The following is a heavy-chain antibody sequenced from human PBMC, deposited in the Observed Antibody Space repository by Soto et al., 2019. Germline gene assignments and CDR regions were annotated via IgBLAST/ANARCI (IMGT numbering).Heavy chain of an antibody. J-gene: IGHJ4*02. Sequence: QVQLQESGPGLVKPSQTLSLTCTVSGGSISSGDYYWSWIRQPSGKGLEWIGYIYYSGSSYYNPSLKSRVTISVDTSKNQFSLKLSSVTAADTAVYYCARVRDFWSGYPSYFDYWGQGTLVTVSS. CDR3: ARVRDFWSGYPSYFDY. V-gene: IGHV4-30-4*01. CDR2: IYYSGSS. D-gene: IGHD3-3*01. CDR1: GGSISSGDYY.